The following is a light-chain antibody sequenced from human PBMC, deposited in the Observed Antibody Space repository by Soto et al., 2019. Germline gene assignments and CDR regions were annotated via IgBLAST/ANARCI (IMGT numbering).Light chain of an antibody. V-gene: IGLV4-69*02. CDR1: SGHTNRA. J-gene: IGLJ2*01. CDR2: INTDGSL. Sequence: QLVLTQSPSVSASLGASVKVTCTLSSGHTNRAIAWHQHHPEKGPRYLMTINTDGSLSKGDGIPDRFSGSTSGADRYRTISSLQFEHEADYYCLTWGTDIVLFGEGTKLT. CDR3: LTWGTDIVL.